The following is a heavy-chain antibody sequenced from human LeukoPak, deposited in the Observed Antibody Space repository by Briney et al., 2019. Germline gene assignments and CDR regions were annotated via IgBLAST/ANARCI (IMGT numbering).Heavy chain of an antibody. CDR2: ISGSGGST. D-gene: IGHD3-22*01. V-gene: IGHV3-23*01. J-gene: IGHJ3*02. CDR1: GFTFSSYW. Sequence: GGSLRLSCAASGFTFSSYWMNWVRRAPGKGLEWVSAISGSGGSTYYADSVKGRFTISRDNSKNTLYLQMNSLRAEDTAVYYCAKDLTMIDAFDIWGQGTMVTVSS. CDR3: AKDLTMIDAFDI.